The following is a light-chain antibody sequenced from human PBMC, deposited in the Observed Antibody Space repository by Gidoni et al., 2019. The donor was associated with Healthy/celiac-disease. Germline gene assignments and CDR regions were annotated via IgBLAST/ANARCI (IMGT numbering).Light chain of an antibody. CDR3: QQYNNWPPWT. J-gene: IGKJ1*01. CDR1: QSVSSN. V-gene: IGKV3-15*01. CDR2: GAS. Sequence: EIVMPQSPPTLSVSPGERATLSCRASQSVSSNLAWYQQKPGKAPRLLIYGASTRSTGIPARFSGSGSGTEFTLTISSLQSEDFAVYYCQQYNNWPPWTFGQXTKVEIK.